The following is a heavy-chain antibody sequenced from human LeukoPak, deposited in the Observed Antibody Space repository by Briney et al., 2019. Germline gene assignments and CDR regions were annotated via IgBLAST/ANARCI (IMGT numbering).Heavy chain of an antibody. V-gene: IGHV4-34*01. D-gene: IGHD6-13*01. J-gene: IGHJ1*01. CDR2: INHSGST. Sequence: SETLSLTCAVYGGSFSGYYWSWIRQPPGKGLEWIGEINHSGSTNYNPSLKSRVTISVDTSKNQFSLKLSSVTAADTAVYYCATYRSWALGYFQHWGQGTLVTVSS. CDR1: GGSFSGYY. CDR3: ATYRSWALGYFQH.